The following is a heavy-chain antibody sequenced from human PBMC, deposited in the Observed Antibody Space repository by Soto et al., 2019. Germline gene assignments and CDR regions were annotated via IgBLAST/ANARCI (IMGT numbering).Heavy chain of an antibody. CDR3: AKHLIGGRLQSPFDL. V-gene: IGHV3-23*01. D-gene: IGHD3-22*01. Sequence: PWGSLRLSCAVSGFSFVTYTVSFVRHAPRMGREWVSGLSDSVGTTHYAYSVKGRFTISRDKTKNTLYLQMNNLRAEDTAVYYCAKHLIGGRLQSPFDLWGQGTQVTVSS. J-gene: IGHJ4*02. CDR2: LSDSVGTT. CDR1: GFSFVTYT.